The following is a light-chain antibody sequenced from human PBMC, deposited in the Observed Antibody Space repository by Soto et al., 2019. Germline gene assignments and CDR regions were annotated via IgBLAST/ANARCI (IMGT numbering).Light chain of an antibody. V-gene: IGLV1-44*01. CDR3: SSYTSSSTLV. Sequence: QSVLTQPPSASGTPGQRVTISCSGSSSNIGGNTVNWYQQLPGTAPRVLIYSNNQRPSGVSNRFSGSKSGNTASLTISGLQAEDEADYYCSSYTSSSTLVFGGGTKLTVL. J-gene: IGLJ3*02. CDR2: SNN. CDR1: SSNIGGNT.